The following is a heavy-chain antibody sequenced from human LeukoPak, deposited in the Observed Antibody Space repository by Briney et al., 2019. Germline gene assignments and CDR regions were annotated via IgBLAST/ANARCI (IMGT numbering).Heavy chain of an antibody. D-gene: IGHD5-18*01. J-gene: IGHJ4*02. CDR3: AYGGYSYGEFDY. CDR2: MNPNSGNT. V-gene: IGHV1-8*01. CDR1: GYTFTSYD. Sequence: ASVKVSCNASGYTFTSYDINWVRQATGQGLEWMGWMNPNSGNTGYAQKFQGRVTMTRNTSISTAYMELSSLRSEDTAVYYCAYGGYSYGEFDYWGQGTLVTVSS.